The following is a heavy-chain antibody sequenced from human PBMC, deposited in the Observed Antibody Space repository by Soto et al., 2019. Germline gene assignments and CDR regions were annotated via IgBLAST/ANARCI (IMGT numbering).Heavy chain of an antibody. J-gene: IGHJ6*02. V-gene: IGHV4-39*01. CDR2: FYYSEST. D-gene: IGHD2-2*01. CDR1: GGSISSGPYS. CDR3: ARLGGYCSNNSCYGYYGMDV. Sequence: QLQLQESGPGLVTPSETLSLTCTVSGGSISSGPYSWGWIRQPPGEGLERVGTFYYSESTYYNPSLESRVTIAVDTSKNQVSLKVSSVTVAETTLYYCARLGGYCSNNSCYGYYGMDVWGQGTTVTFSS.